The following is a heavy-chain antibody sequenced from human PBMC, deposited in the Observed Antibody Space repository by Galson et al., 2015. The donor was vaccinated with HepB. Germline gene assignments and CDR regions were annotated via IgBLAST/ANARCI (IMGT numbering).Heavy chain of an antibody. CDR1: GFSLSTSEVA. CDR2: IFWDDDK. V-gene: IGHV2-5*02. Sequence: PALVNPTQTLTLTCTFSGFSLSTSEVAVGWLRQPPGKALEWLALIFWDDDKRYSPSLKSRLTVTKDTSKNQVVLTMTNMDPVDTATYYCAHKATAVATYYFDYWGQGTLVTVSS. CDR3: AHKATAVATYYFDY. J-gene: IGHJ4*02. D-gene: IGHD6-19*01.